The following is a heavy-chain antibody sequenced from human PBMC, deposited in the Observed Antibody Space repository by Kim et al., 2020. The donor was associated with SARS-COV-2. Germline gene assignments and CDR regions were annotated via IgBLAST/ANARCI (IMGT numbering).Heavy chain of an antibody. D-gene: IGHD5-18*01. CDR3: AREGYSSGRYMDI. Sequence: GGSLRLSCAASGFTFSRYGMHWVRQAPGKGLEWVAVIWYDGSNKYYGDSVKGRFTISRDNSRNSLYLQMNGLRAEDTAVYYCAREGYSSGRYMDIWGQGTLLTVSS. V-gene: IGHV3-33*01. J-gene: IGHJ4*02. CDR1: GFTFSRYG. CDR2: IWYDGSNK.